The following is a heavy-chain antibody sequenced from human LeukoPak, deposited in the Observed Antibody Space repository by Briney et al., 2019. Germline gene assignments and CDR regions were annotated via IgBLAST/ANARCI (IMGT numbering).Heavy chain of an antibody. Sequence: GGSLRLSCAASGFIFTSYSMNWVRQAPGKGLEFVSSISSTSSATYYADSVKGRFTISRDNAKNSMYLQMNNLRDEDTAVYYCARQGDLDYWGQGTLVTVCS. J-gene: IGHJ4*02. CDR2: ISSTSSAT. CDR3: ARQGDLDY. D-gene: IGHD3-16*01. CDR1: GFIFTSYS. V-gene: IGHV3-48*02.